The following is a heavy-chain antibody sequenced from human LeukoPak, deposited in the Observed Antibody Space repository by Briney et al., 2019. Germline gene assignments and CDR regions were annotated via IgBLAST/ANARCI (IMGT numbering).Heavy chain of an antibody. CDR2: INPNGGGT. Sequence: ASVKVSCKASGPTFTGYYIHWVRQAPGQGLEWMGWINPNGGGTDYAQKFQGRVTMTRDTSISTAYMEVSSLRSDDTATYYCACEIRLRGSRGMDVWGQGTTVTVSS. CDR3: ACEIRLRGSRGMDV. CDR1: GPTFTGYY. V-gene: IGHV1-2*02. J-gene: IGHJ6*02. D-gene: IGHD2-21*01.